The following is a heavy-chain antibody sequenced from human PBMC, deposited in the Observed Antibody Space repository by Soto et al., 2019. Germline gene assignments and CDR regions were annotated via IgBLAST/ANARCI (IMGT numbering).Heavy chain of an antibody. J-gene: IGHJ4*02. V-gene: IGHV3-23*04. D-gene: IGHD3-9*01. CDR2: VSGSGGST. CDR1: GFTFSSYA. Sequence: EVQLVESGGGLVQPGGSLRLSCAASGFTFSSYAMSWVRQAPGKGLEWVSSVSGSGGSTYYADSMKGRFTISRDNSKNTVYLQMNSLRAEDTAVYFCAKLPQYETLTGYLNYFDYWGPGILVTVSS. CDR3: AKLPQYETLTGYLNYFDY.